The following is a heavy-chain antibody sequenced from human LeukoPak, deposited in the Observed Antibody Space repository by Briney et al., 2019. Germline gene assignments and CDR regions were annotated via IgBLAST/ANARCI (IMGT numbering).Heavy chain of an antibody. CDR2: ITGSGSGT. J-gene: IGHJ4*02. D-gene: IGHD3-10*01. CDR1: GFTFSSYA. Sequence: GGSLRLSCAASGFTFSSYAMSWVRQAPGKGLEWVSGITGSGSGTYYAGSVKGRFTISRDNAKNTLYLQMNSLRVEDTAVYYCAKSGERRRPYYFDYWGQGTLVTVSS. CDR3: AKSGERRRPYYFDY. V-gene: IGHV3-23*01.